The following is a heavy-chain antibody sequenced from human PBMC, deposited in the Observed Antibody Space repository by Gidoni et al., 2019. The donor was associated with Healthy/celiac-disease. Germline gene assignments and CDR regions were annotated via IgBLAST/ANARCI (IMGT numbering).Heavy chain of an antibody. D-gene: IGHD2-2*01. Sequence: QVQLQESGPGLVKPSQTLSLTCTVSGGSISSGDYYWSWIRQPPGKGLEWIGYIYYSGSTYYNPSLKSRVTISVDTSKNQFSLKLSSVTAADTAVYYCARVGGLGYCSSTSCSPDYWGQGTLVTVSS. V-gene: IGHV4-30-4*08. CDR1: GGSISSGDYY. CDR2: IYYSGST. CDR3: ARVGGLGYCSSTSCSPDY. J-gene: IGHJ4*02.